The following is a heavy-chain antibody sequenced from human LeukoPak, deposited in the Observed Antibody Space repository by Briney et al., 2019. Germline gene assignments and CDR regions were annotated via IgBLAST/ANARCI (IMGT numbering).Heavy chain of an antibody. CDR3: ARDEGLGILYYYYMDV. CDR2: IYSGGST. J-gene: IGHJ6*03. Sequence: PGGSLRLSCAASEFSVGSNYMTWVRQAPGKGLEWVSLIYSGGSTYYADSVKGRFTISRDNSKNTLYLQMNSLRAEDTAVYYCARDEGLGILYYYYMDVWGKGTTVTVSS. CDR1: EFSVGSNY. V-gene: IGHV3-66*01. D-gene: IGHD7-27*01.